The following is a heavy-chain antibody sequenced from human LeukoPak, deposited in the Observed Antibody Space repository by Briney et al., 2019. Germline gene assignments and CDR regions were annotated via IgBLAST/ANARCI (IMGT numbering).Heavy chain of an antibody. CDR2: ISYDGSNK. CDR1: GFTFSSYS. J-gene: IGHJ4*02. Sequence: GGSLRLSCAASGFTFSSYSMHWVREAPGNGQEWVAVISYDGSNKYYADSVKGRFTISRDNSKNTLYLQMNSLRAEDTAVYYCARDEAIVVVIAPQDWGQGTLVTVSS. D-gene: IGHD2-15*01. V-gene: IGHV3-30-3*01. CDR3: ARDEAIVVVIAPQD.